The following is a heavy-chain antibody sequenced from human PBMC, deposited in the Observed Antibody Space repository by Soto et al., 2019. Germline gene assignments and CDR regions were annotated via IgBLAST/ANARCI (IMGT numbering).Heavy chain of an antibody. CDR2: INPNSGGT. CDR1: GYTFTGYY. V-gene: IGHV1-2*04. CDR3: ARGVYSGSYSIPDY. Sequence: GASVKVSCKASGYTFTGYYMHWVRQAPGQGLEWMGWINPNSGGTNYAQKFQGWVTMTRDTSISTAYMELSRLRSDDTAVYYCARGVYSGSYSIPDYWGQGTLVTVS. D-gene: IGHD1-26*01. J-gene: IGHJ4*02.